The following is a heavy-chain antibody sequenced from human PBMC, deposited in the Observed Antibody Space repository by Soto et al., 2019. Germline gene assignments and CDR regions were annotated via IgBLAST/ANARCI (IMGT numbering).Heavy chain of an antibody. CDR2: INHSGST. V-gene: IGHV4-34*01. Sequence: QVQLQQWGAGLLKPSETLSLTCAVYGGSFSGYYWSWIRQPPGKGLEWIGEINHSGSTNYNPSLKSRVTRSVDTSKNQFSLKLSSVTAADTAVYYCAYRYGSGNWFDPWGQGTLVTVSS. J-gene: IGHJ5*02. D-gene: IGHD3-10*01. CDR1: GGSFSGYY. CDR3: AYRYGSGNWFDP.